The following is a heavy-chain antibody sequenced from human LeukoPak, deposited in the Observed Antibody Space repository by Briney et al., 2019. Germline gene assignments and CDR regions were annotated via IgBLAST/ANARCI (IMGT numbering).Heavy chain of an antibody. CDR2: IRSKAYGGTT. D-gene: IGHD3-9*01. CDR3: TRILDYYDILTGHRGNWFDP. Sequence: GGSLRLSCTASGFTFGDYAMSWVRQAPGKGLEWVGFIRSKAYGGTTEYAASVKGRFTISRDDSKSIAYLQMNSLKTEDTAVYYCTRILDYYDILTGHRGNWFDPWGQGTLVTVSS. J-gene: IGHJ5*02. CDR1: GFTFGDYA. V-gene: IGHV3-49*04.